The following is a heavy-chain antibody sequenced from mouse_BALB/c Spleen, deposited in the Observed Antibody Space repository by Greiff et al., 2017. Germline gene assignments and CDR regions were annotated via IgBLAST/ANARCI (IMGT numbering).Heavy chain of an antibody. CDR2: IDPENGDT. CDR3: NPYNGNYKADY. Sequence: EVQLQQSGAELVRSGASVKLSCTASGFNIKDYYMHWVKQRPEQGLEWIGWIDPENGDTEYAPKFQGKATMTADTSSNTAYLQLSSLTSEDTAVYYCNPYNGNYKADYWGQGTTLTVSS. D-gene: IGHD2-10*01. CDR1: GFNIKDYY. J-gene: IGHJ2*01. V-gene: IGHV14-4*02.